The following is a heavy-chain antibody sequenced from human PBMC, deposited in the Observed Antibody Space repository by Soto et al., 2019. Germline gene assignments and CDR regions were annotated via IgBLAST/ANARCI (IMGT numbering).Heavy chain of an antibody. Sequence: QLQLQESGSGLVKPSQTLSLTCAVSGGSISSGGYSWSWIRQPPGKGLEWIGYIYHSGSTYYNPSLKSRVTISVDRSKNQFSLKLSSVTAADTAVYYCARGPAEIDGGNSGFDYWGQGTLVTVSS. CDR3: ARGPAEIDGGNSGFDY. CDR2: IYHSGST. J-gene: IGHJ4*02. V-gene: IGHV4-30-2*01. D-gene: IGHD2-21*02. CDR1: GGSISSGGYS.